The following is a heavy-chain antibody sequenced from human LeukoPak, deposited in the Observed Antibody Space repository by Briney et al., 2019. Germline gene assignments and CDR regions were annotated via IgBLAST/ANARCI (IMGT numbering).Heavy chain of an antibody. CDR2: INLSGGST. Sequence: ASVKVSCKASGYTFTSYYMHWVRQAPGQGLEWMGIINLSGGSTSYAQKFQGRVTMTRDTSTSTVYMELSSLRSEDTAVYYCARFATNFWSGYSFDYWGQGTLVTVSS. D-gene: IGHD3-3*01. CDR3: ARFATNFWSGYSFDY. V-gene: IGHV1-46*03. J-gene: IGHJ4*02. CDR1: GYTFTSYY.